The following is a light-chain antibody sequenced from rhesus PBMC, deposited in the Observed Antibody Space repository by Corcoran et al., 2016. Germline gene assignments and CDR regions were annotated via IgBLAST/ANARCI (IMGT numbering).Light chain of an antibody. J-gene: IGKJ1*01. CDR1: QSLVQSNGNTY. CDR2: KVS. CDR3: GQGSHWPPT. V-gene: IGKV2-64*01. Sequence: DVVMTQSPVSLSITPGQPASISCRSSQSLVQSNGNTYLSWYQQKPGQPPRLLIYKVSYRDSVVPARFSGRGAGTEFTLKISRVEADDVGIYFCGQGSHWPPTFGQGTKVEIK.